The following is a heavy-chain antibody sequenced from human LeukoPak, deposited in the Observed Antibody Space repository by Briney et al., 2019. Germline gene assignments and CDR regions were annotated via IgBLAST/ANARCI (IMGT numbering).Heavy chain of an antibody. D-gene: IGHD2/OR15-2a*01. CDR3: ARDYGNNHCYDY. CDR1: GYTFTSSY. Sequence: ASVKVSCKASGYTFTSSYMHWVRQAPGQGLEWMGIINPSGGRPTYAQKFQGRVTMTRDTSTTTVYMELSSLRSEDTAVYYCARDYGNNHCYDYWGQGTLATVSS. CDR2: INPSGGRP. V-gene: IGHV1-46*01. J-gene: IGHJ4*02.